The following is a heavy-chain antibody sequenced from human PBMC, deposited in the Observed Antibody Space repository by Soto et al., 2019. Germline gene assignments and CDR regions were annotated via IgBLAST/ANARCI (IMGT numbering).Heavy chain of an antibody. CDR1: DGSFSNNY. Sequence: PSETLSLTCGVYDGSFSNNYWTWFRQPPGKGLEWIGEISPSGTTKYIPPLKSRVTNSLDTSKMHSSLKVTSVTAADTAVYYCATSLWFGTQPEIWGQGTLVTVSS. D-gene: IGHD3-10*01. V-gene: IGHV4-34*01. J-gene: IGHJ4*02. CDR2: ISPSGTT. CDR3: ATSLWFGTQPEI.